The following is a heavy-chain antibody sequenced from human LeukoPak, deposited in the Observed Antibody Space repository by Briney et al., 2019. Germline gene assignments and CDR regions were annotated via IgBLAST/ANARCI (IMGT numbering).Heavy chain of an antibody. D-gene: IGHD3-22*01. CDR2: ISSSSGHI. Sequence: PGGSLRLSCAASGFTFSSYNMNWVRQPPGKGLEWVSSISSSSGHIHYADSVKGRFTISRDNSKNTLYLQMNSLRAEDTAVYYCAKDGPLTYYYDSSGYSPFDYWGQGTLVTVSS. J-gene: IGHJ4*02. V-gene: IGHV3-21*04. CDR3: AKDGPLTYYYDSSGYSPFDY. CDR1: GFTFSSYN.